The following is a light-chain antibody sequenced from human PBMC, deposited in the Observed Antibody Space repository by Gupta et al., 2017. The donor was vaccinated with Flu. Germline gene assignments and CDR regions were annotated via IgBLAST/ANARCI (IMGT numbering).Light chain of an antibody. Sequence: GDSLRTSYANWYCQKQGQAPILVIFGKSSRPSGIPDRFSCSGSGNTASLTITGAQEEDEADYYCQCRDSSGNHLIFGRGTKLTVL. J-gene: IGLJ2*01. V-gene: IGLV3-19*01. CDR2: GKS. CDR1: SLRTSY. CDR3: QCRDSSGNHLI.